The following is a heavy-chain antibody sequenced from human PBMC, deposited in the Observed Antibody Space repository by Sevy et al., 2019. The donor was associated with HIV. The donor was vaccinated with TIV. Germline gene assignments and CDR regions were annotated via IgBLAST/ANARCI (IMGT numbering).Heavy chain of an antibody. CDR1: GFTFSSYA. J-gene: IGHJ3*02. V-gene: IGHV3-23*01. Sequence: GGSLRLSCAASGFTFSSYAMSWVRQAPGKGQGWVSAISGSDGSTYYADSVKGQFTISRDNSKNTLYLQKNSLRAEDKAVYYCTIAFDIWGQGTMVTVSS. CDR3: TIAFDI. CDR2: ISGSDGST.